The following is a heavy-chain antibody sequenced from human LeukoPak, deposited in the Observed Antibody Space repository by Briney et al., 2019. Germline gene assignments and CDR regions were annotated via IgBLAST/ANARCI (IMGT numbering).Heavy chain of an antibody. CDR3: ARDPYNGNYGDSYYYYMDV. CDR1: GLTFSSYN. CDR2: ITTSSTYT. D-gene: IGHD1-26*01. J-gene: IGHJ6*03. V-gene: IGHV3-21*01. Sequence: GGSLRLSCAASGLTFSSYNMNWVRQAPGKGLEWVSLITTSSTYTFYADSVKGRFTISRDNAKNSLYLQMNSLRAEDTAIYYCARDPYNGNYGDSYYYYMDVWGKGTTVTISS.